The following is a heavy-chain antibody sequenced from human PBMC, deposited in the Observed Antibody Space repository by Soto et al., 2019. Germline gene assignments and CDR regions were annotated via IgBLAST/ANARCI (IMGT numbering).Heavy chain of an antibody. CDR3: ARFNDPLLDI. V-gene: IGHV4-59*08. CDR2: VFYTEST. D-gene: IGHD2-2*01. Sequence: QVQLQESGPGLVKPSETLSLTCTVSGDSINSYSWRWIRQPPGKGLEWIGYVFYTESTNYNPSLKSRVTISVDTSKNQFSLKLSSVTAAYTAVDYCARFNDPLLDIGGQGTMVTVSS. J-gene: IGHJ3*02. CDR1: GDSINSYS.